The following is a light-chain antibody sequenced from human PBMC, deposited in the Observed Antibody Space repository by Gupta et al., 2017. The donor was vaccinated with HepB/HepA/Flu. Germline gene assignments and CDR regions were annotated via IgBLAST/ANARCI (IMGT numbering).Light chain of an antibody. V-gene: IGLV1-44*01. CDR3: AAWDDSLNGYWV. CDR2: SNN. CDR1: SSNIGSNT. Sequence: QSVLTQPPSASGTPGQRVTISCSVSSSNIGSNTVNWYQQLPGTAPKLLIYSNNQRPSGVPDRFSGSKSGTSASLAISGLQSEDEADYYCAAWDDSLNGYWVFGGGTKLTVL. J-gene: IGLJ3*02.